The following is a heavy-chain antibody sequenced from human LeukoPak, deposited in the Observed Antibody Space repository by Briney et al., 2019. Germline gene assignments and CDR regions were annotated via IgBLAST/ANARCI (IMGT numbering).Heavy chain of an antibody. CDR2: IKQDGSEK. V-gene: IGHV3-7*01. D-gene: IGHD3-10*01. J-gene: IGHJ5*02. Sequence: PGGSLRLSCAASGFTFSSYWMSWVRQAPGKGLEWVANIKQDGSEKYYVDSVKGRFTISRDNAKNSLYLQMNSLRAEDTAVYYCARVRTYYYGSGNPEFDPWGQGTLVTVSS. CDR1: GFTFSSYW. CDR3: ARVRTYYYGSGNPEFDP.